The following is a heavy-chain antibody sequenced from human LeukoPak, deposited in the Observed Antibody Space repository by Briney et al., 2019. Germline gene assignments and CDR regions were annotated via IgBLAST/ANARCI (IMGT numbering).Heavy chain of an antibody. CDR3: ARDPRLDLFEDYFDY. V-gene: IGHV1-2*02. J-gene: IGHJ4*02. Sequence: ASVEVSCKASGYTFTGYYMHWVRQAPGQGLEWMGWINPNSGGTNYAQKFQGRVTMTRDTSISTAYMELSRLRSDDTAVYYCARDPRLDLFEDYFDYWGQGTLVTVSS. CDR2: INPNSGGT. CDR1: GYTFTGYY. D-gene: IGHD3-10*02.